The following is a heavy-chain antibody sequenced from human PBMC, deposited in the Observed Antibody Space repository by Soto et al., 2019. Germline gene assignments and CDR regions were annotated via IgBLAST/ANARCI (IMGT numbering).Heavy chain of an antibody. CDR2: IYYSGST. Sequence: GKGLEWIGYIYYSGSTNYNPSLKSRVTISVDTSKNQFSLKLSSVTAADTAVYYCARTLYSGGDCSVFAFRGHRTLVT. V-gene: IGHV4-59*01. J-gene: IGHJ4*01. CDR3: ARTLYSGGDCSVFAF. D-gene: IGHD2-21*01.